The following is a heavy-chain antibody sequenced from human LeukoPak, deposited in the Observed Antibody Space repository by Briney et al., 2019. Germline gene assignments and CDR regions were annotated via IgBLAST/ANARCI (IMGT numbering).Heavy chain of an antibody. J-gene: IGHJ4*02. D-gene: IGHD4-17*01. CDR1: GFTFSNYW. CDR2: INSDGSSA. Sequence: GGSLRLPCAASGFTFSNYWMHWVRQAPGKGLVWVSRINSDGSSATSADSVKGRFTISRDNAKNTLYLQMNSLRAEDTAVYYCAKGGATVIDYWGQGTLVTVSS. CDR3: AKGGATVIDY. V-gene: IGHV3-74*01.